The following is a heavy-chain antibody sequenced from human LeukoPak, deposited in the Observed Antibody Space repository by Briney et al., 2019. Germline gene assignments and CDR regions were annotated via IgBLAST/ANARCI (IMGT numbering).Heavy chain of an antibody. CDR2: ISGSGGST. CDR3: AKSILEWLFIFDY. J-gene: IGHJ4*02. CDR1: GFTFSSYA. V-gene: IGHV3-23*01. D-gene: IGHD3-3*01. Sequence: SGGSLRLSCAASGFTFSSYAMSWVRQAPGKGLEWVSAISGSGGSTYYADSVKGRFTISRDNSKNTLYLQMNSLRAEDTAVYYCAKSILEWLFIFDYWGQGTLVTVSS.